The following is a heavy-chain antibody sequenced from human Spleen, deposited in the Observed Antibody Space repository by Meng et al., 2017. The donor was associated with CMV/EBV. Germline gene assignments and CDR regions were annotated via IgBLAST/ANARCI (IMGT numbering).Heavy chain of an antibody. CDR2: INSGGTTK. CDR1: GFTFSSYW. D-gene: IGHD3-3*01. CDR3: ARDLSITIFGVVRSEDYGMDV. Sequence: GESLKISCAASGFTFSSYWMSWVRQAPGKGLEWISKINSGGTTKLYADSVKGRFTISRDNAKNALYLQINSLRAEDTAVYYCARDLSITIFGVVRSEDYGMDVWGRGTRVTVSS. J-gene: IGHJ6*02. V-gene: IGHV3-48*04.